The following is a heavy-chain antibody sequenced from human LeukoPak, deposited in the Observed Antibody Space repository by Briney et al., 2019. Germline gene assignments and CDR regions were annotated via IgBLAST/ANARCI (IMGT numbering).Heavy chain of an antibody. V-gene: IGHV1-18*01. D-gene: IGHD3-10*01. CDR3: ARDYFGSGPYYAFEI. CDR2: ISPYNGNT. Sequence: ASVKVSCKASGYSFTRYGITWVRQAPGQGLELRGGISPYNGNTNYAQKLQGRVTMSTDTSTSTAYMELRSLRSDDTAMYYCARDYFGSGPYYAFEIWGQGTMVTVSS. CDR1: GYSFTRYG. J-gene: IGHJ3*02.